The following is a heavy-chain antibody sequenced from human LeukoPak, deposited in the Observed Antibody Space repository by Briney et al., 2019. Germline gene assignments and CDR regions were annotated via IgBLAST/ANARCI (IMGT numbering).Heavy chain of an antibody. D-gene: IGHD5-24*01. CDR3: ARDSHRDGYSWGGY. CDR2: IKQDGSEK. J-gene: IGHJ4*02. CDR1: GFTFSSYW. Sequence: GGSLRLSCAASGFTFSSYWMTWVRQAPGKGLEWVANIKQDGSEKYYVDSVKGRFTISRDNAKNSLYLQMHSLRAEDTAVYYCARDSHRDGYSWGGYWGQGTLVTVSS. V-gene: IGHV3-7*01.